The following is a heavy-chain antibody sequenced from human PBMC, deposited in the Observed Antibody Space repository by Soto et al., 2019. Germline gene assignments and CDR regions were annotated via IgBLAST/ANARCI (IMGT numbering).Heavy chain of an antibody. CDR1: GFTFGNSA. Sequence: QMQLVQSGPEVKKPGTSVRVSCKASGFTFGNSAVHWVRQARGQRLEWMGWILVASGGTNYAENCEERVTIARDMSTRTAYIELSSLRSEDTAEYFSAAAVTRIYNKAPSAVHMSDHGTLVPISS. V-gene: IGHV1-58*01. J-gene: IGHJ3*02. CDR2: ILVASGGT. CDR3: AAAVTRIYNKAPSAVHM. D-gene: IGHD4-4*01.